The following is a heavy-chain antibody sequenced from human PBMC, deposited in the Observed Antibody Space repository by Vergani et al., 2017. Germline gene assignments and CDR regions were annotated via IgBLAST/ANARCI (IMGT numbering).Heavy chain of an antibody. CDR1: GYTFTGYY. V-gene: IGHV1-2*02. J-gene: IGHJ6*02. CDR2: INPNSGGT. Sequence: QVQLVQSGAEVKKPGASVKVSCNASGYTFTGYYMHWVRQAPGQGLEWIGWINPNSGGTNYAQKFQGRVTMTRDTSISTAYMELSRLRSDDTAVYYCARVPPYCSSTSCYASLIYGMVVWGQGTTVTVSS. D-gene: IGHD2-2*01. CDR3: ARVPPYCSSTSCYASLIYGMVV.